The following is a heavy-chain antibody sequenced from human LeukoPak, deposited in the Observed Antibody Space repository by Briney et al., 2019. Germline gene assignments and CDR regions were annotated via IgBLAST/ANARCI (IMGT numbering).Heavy chain of an antibody. J-gene: IGHJ4*02. CDR2: INSDGSST. CDR1: GFTFSSYW. Sequence: PGGSLRLSCAASGFTFSSYWMHWVRQAPGKGLVWVSRINSDGSSTSYADSVKGRFTISRDNSKNTLYLQMNSLRAEDTAVYYCAKVPWELPWNYFDYWGQGTLVTVSS. V-gene: IGHV3-74*01. D-gene: IGHD1-26*01. CDR3: AKVPWELPWNYFDY.